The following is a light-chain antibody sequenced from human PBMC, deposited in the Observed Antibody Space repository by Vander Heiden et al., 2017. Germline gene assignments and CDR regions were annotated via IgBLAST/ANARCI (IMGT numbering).Light chain of an antibody. CDR2: EDS. J-gene: IGLJ3*02. CDR1: NMGSKS. V-gene: IGLV3-21*02. CDR3: QVSDGRSDHSV. Sequence: SYVLTQPPSVSVAPGQTARITCGGNNMGSKSVHWYQQKPGQATVLVVEEDSDRPSGIPERFSGSKAGNTDTLAVSRVEAGDEADYEGQVSDGRSDHSVFGGGTKVTVL.